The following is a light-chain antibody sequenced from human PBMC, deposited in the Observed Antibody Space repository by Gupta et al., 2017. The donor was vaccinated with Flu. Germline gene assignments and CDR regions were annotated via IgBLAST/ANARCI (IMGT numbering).Light chain of an antibody. CDR1: QYINNF. CDR3: QQSYDVTWT. Sequence: PSSLSASVGDRVTITCRASQYINNFLNWYQHKPGKAPKLLIYAASSVQRGVPSRFSGSGSGAEFTLTITSLHPEDLATYYCQQSYDVTWTFGQGTKV. J-gene: IGKJ1*01. CDR2: AAS. V-gene: IGKV1-39*01.